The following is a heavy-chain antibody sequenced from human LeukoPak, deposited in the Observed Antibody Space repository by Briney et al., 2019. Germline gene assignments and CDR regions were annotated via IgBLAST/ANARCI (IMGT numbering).Heavy chain of an antibody. V-gene: IGHV1-46*01. Sequence: GASVKVSCKASGYTFTSYYMHWVRQAPGQGLEWMGIINPSGGSTSYAQKFQGRVTMTRDMSTSTVYMELSSLRSEDTAVYYCAYDSRGSSPEDYFDYWGQGTLVTVSP. J-gene: IGHJ4*02. CDR2: INPSGGST. CDR3: AYDSRGSSPEDYFDY. D-gene: IGHD1-26*01. CDR1: GYTFTSYY.